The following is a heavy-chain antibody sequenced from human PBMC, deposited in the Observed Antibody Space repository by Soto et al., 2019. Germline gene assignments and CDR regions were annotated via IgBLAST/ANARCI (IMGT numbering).Heavy chain of an antibody. CDR2: ISSSSSTI. CDR1: GFTFSSYS. J-gene: IGHJ6*02. CDR3: ARSRGYCSSTSCYVDYYYGMDV. D-gene: IGHD2-2*01. Sequence: GGSLRLSCAASGFTFSSYSMNWVRQAPGKGLEWVSYISSSSSTIYYADSVKGRFTISRDNAKNSLYLQMNSLRDEDTAVYYCARSRGYCSSTSCYVDYYYGMDVWGQGTTVTVSS. V-gene: IGHV3-48*02.